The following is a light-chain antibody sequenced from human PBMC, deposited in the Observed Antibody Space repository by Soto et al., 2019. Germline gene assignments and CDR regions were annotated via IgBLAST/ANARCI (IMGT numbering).Light chain of an antibody. V-gene: IGKV1-27*01. J-gene: IGKJ1*01. CDR3: QKYRNAPPST. CDR1: QSLSNF. CDR2: AAS. Sequence: DIQLTQSPSSLSATLGDRVTIACRARQSLSNFLACYQQQPGKVTKLLISAASTFQSRGPSRFSSGGSGTDFTLNISILQPKDVVTYYCQKYRNAPPSTFGQGTKVEI.